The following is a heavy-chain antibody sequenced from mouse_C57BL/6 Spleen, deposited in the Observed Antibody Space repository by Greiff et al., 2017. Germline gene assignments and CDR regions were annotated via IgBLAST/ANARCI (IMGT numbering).Heavy chain of an antibody. V-gene: IGHV1-50*01. CDR1: GYTFTSYW. CDR3: ARLAVVADYAMDY. Sequence: QVQLQQPGAELVKPGASVKLSCKASGYTFTSYWMQWVKQRPGQGLEWIGEIDPSDSYTNYNQKFKGKATLTVDTSSSTAYMQLSSLTSEDSAVYYCARLAVVADYAMDYWGQGTSVTVSS. CDR2: IDPSDSYT. J-gene: IGHJ4*01. D-gene: IGHD1-1*01.